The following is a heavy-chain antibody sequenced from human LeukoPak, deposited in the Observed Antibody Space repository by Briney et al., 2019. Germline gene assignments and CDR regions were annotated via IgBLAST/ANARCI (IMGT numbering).Heavy chain of an antibody. V-gene: IGHV4-59*08. Sequence: SETLSLTCTVSGGSISSYYWSWIRQPPGKGLQWIGYIYDSGSTNYNPSLKSRVTISIDTPKNQFSLKLSSVTAADTAIYYCARETYYYGSGRAAGYFDYWAQGTLVTVSS. CDR2: IYDSGST. CDR1: GGSISSYY. D-gene: IGHD3-10*01. CDR3: ARETYYYGSGRAAGYFDY. J-gene: IGHJ4*02.